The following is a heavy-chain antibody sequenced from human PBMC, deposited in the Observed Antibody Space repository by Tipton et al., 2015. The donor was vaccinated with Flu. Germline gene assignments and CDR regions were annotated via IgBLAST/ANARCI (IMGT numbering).Heavy chain of an antibody. J-gene: IGHJ4*02. D-gene: IGHD1-1*01. CDR3: ARVWSSFVATASLDY. CDR1: GGSFSGYY. Sequence: LRLSCAVYGGSFSGYYWSWIRQPPGKGLEWIGEINHSGSTNYNPSLKSRVTISVDTSKNQFSLKLSSVTAADTAVYYCARVWSSFVATASLDYWGRGTLVTVSS. V-gene: IGHV4-34*01. CDR2: INHSGST.